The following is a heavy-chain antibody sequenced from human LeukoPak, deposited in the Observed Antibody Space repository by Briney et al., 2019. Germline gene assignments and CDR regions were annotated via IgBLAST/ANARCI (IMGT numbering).Heavy chain of an antibody. D-gene: IGHD4/OR15-4a*01. V-gene: IGHV3-23*01. CDR3: ARDPGAFPYFFDC. Sequence: RGGSLRLSCAASGFTFNNYALTWVRQTPGKGLECVSAISGDGVSPYYADSVRGRFTISRDNSKNTLYLQMNSLRVEDTAVYFCARDPGAFPYFFDCWGQGTLVTVSS. CDR2: ISGDGVSP. J-gene: IGHJ4*02. CDR1: GFTFNNYA.